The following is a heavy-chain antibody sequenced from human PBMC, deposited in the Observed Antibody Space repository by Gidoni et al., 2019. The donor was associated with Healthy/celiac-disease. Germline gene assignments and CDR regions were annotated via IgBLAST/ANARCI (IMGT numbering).Heavy chain of an antibody. CDR1: GFTFSSYA. V-gene: IGHV3-23*01. J-gene: IGHJ4*02. D-gene: IGHD3-3*01. Sequence: EVQLLESGGGLVQPGGSLRLSCAASGFTFSSYAMSWVRQAPGKGLEWVSAISGSGGSTYYADSVKGRFTISRDNSKNTLYLQMNSLRAEDTAVYYCAKDGGSDYDFWSGYLTFDYWGQGTLVTVSS. CDR2: ISGSGGST. CDR3: AKDGGSDYDFWSGYLTFDY.